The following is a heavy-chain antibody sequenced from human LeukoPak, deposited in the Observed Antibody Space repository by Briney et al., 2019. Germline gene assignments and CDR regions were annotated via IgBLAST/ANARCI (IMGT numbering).Heavy chain of an antibody. D-gene: IGHD6-13*01. Sequence: ASVKVSCKASGYTSTGYYMHWVRQAPGQGLEWMGWINPNSGGTNYAQKFQGRVTMTRDTSISTAYMELSRLRSDDTAVYYCANSYSSSWPFDYWGQGTLVTVSS. CDR1: GYTSTGYY. CDR2: INPNSGGT. V-gene: IGHV1-2*02. CDR3: ANSYSSSWPFDY. J-gene: IGHJ4*02.